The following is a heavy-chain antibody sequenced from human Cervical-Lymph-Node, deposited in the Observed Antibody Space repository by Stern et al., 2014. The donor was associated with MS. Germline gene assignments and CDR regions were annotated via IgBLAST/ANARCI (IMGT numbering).Heavy chain of an antibody. CDR3: ARGKSIAGRAYFYYGLDV. V-gene: IGHV4-59*08. D-gene: IGHD6-6*01. J-gene: IGHJ6*02. Sequence: VQLVESGPGLAKTSETLSLTCTVSGDSITSYYWSWIRQPPGKGLEFIGYTYYSGSTNYNPSLKSRATISLDTSKTQISLETRSVTAADTAVYFCARGKSIAGRAYFYYGLDVWGQGTTVTVSS. CDR1: GDSITSYY. CDR2: TYYSGST.